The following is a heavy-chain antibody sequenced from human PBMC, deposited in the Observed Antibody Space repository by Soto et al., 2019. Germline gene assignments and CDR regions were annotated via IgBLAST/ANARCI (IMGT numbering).Heavy chain of an antibody. CDR2: ISGSGSSI. CDR1: GFTFNKHA. J-gene: IGHJ4*02. CDR3: ARTPEVIPVISGFDH. V-gene: IGHV3-23*01. D-gene: IGHD3-22*01. Sequence: GWSLRLSGVASGFTFNKHALAWVRHAPWEGLEWVSAISGSGSSIYDSDSVKGRFTISRDNSNNTLYLQMNSLRAEDTAIYYCARTPEVIPVISGFDHWGQGTPVTVSS.